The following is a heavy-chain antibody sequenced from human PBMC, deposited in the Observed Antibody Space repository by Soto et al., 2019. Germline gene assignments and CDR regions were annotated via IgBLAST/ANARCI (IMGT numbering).Heavy chain of an antibody. CDR1: GYSCISYW. J-gene: IGHJ6*02. V-gene: IGHV5-51*01. CDR3: ARDNRDSNMGGYYYGMDV. D-gene: IGHD3-16*01. CDR2: IYPGDSDT. Sequence: GESLKISCKGSGYSCISYWIGWVRQIPGKGLEWMGIIYPGDSDTRYSPSFQGQVTISADKSISTAYLQWSSLKASDTAMYYCARDNRDSNMGGYYYGMDVWGQGTTVTVSS.